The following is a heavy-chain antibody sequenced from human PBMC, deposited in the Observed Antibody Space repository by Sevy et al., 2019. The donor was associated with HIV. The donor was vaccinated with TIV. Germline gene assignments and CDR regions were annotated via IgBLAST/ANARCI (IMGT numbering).Heavy chain of an antibody. Sequence: GGSLRLSCAASGFTFSSYSMNWVRQAPGKGLEWVSSISSSSSYIYYADSVKGRFTISRDKAKNSLYLQMNSLRAEDTAVYYCARDVDGCDYSNPFDYWGQGTLVTVSS. D-gene: IGHD4-4*01. V-gene: IGHV3-21*01. CDR3: ARDVDGCDYSNPFDY. J-gene: IGHJ4*02. CDR1: GFTFSSYS. CDR2: ISSSSSYI.